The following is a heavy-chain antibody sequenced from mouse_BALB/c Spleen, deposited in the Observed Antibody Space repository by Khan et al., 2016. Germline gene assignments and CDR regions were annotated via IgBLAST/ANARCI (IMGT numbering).Heavy chain of an antibody. CDR2: IHYSGST. CDR3: ATSTSAYWYYFDY. J-gene: IGHJ2*01. V-gene: IGHV3-1*02. Sequence: EVQFQESGPDLVKPSQSLSLTCTVTGYSIPSHYSWHWIRHFPGNKLEWMGYIHYSGSTNYNPSLKSRISITRDTSKNQFFLQLNSVTTEDTATYYCATSTSAYWYYFDYWGQGTTLTVSS. CDR1: GYSIPSHYS. D-gene: IGHD3-1*01.